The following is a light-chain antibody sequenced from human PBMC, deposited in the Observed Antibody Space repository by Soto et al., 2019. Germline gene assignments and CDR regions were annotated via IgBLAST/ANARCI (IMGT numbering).Light chain of an antibody. CDR2: AAS. J-gene: IGKJ4*01. V-gene: IGKV1-39*01. CDR3: QQSYNTPIT. Sequence: DIQMTQSPSSLSASVGDRVTITCRASQSVSTYLNWYHQKPGKAPKLLIYAASILQSGVPSRFSGSGSETDFTLTINGLQPEDFATYFCQQSYNTPITFGGGTRVEI. CDR1: QSVSTY.